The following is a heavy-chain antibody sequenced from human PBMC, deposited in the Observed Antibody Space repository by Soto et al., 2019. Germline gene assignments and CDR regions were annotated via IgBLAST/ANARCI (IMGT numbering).Heavy chain of an antibody. CDR2: INPQTGGT. V-gene: IGHV1-2*02. Sequence: QVQLVQSGAEVKTPGASVRVSCKASGYTFTGYYIHWVREAPGQGLEWMGWINPQTGGTSYAQKFQGRVTLSTDTSINTAYLELSRLTFDDAAVYFCARERYQVISDAMDVWAQGTTVTVSS. CDR3: ARERYQVISDAMDV. D-gene: IGHD2-2*01. J-gene: IGHJ6*02. CDR1: GYTFTGYY.